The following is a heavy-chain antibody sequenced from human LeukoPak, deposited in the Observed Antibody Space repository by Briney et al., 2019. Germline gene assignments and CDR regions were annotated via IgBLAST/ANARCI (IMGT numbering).Heavy chain of an antibody. CDR1: EFSVGSNY. Sequence: PGGSLRLSCAASEFSVGSNYMTWVRQAPGKGLEWVSLIYSGGSTYYADSVKGRFTISRDNSKNTLYLQMNSLRVEDTAVYYCAKDYGMNGGNSGIDYWGQGTLVTVSS. J-gene: IGHJ4*02. CDR3: AKDYGMNGGNSGIDY. CDR2: IYSGGST. D-gene: IGHD4-23*01. V-gene: IGHV3-66*01.